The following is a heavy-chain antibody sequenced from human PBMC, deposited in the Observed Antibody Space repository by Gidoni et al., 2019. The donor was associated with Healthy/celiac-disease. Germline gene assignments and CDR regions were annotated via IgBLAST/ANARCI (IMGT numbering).Heavy chain of an antibody. CDR2: ISGSGGST. D-gene: IGHD3-9*01. J-gene: IGHJ6*02. CDR3: AKEGRYDILTGYNIYYYGMDV. V-gene: IGHV3-23*01. CDR1: GFPFSSYA. Sequence: EVQLLESGGGLVQPGGSLRLSCAASGFPFSSYAISWVRPAPGKGLEWVSAISGSGGSTYYADSVKGRFTISRDNSKNTLYLQMNSLRAEDTAVYYCAKEGRYDILTGYNIYYYGMDVWGQGTTVTVSS.